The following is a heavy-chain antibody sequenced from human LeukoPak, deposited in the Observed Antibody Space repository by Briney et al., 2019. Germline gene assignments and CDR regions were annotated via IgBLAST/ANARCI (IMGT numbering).Heavy chain of an antibody. J-gene: IGHJ4*02. D-gene: IGHD3-10*01. CDR3: ARGLRQLLWFGELTDY. CDR1: GYTFTSYG. CDR2: ISAYNGNT. Sequence: ASVKVSCKASGYTFTSYGISWVRQAPGQGLEWMGWISAYNGNTNYAQKLQGRVTMTTDTSTSTAYMELRSLRSDDTAAYYCARGLRQLLWFGELTDYWGQGTLVTVSS. V-gene: IGHV1-18*01.